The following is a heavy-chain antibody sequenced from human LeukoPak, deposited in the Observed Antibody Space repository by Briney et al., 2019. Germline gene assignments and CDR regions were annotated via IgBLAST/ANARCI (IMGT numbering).Heavy chain of an antibody. CDR1: GFTFSSYA. J-gene: IGHJ3*02. CDR3: ARDWGRVSKYYYDRRAFDI. V-gene: IGHV3-23*01. CDR2: ISGSGGST. Sequence: GGSLRLSCAASGFTFSSYAMSWVRQAPGKGLEWVSAISGSGGSTYYADSVKGRFTISRDNAKNSLYLQMNSLRAEDTAVYYCARDWGRVSKYYYDRRAFDIWGQGTMVTVSS. D-gene: IGHD3-22*01.